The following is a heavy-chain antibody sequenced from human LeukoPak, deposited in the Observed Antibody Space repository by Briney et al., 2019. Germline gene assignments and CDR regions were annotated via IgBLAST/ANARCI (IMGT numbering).Heavy chain of an antibody. CDR3: AKRMGTAMVNGLVYYGMDV. CDR1: GFTFSSYA. J-gene: IGHJ6*02. Sequence: GGSLRLSCAASGFTFSSYAMSWVRQAPGKGLEWVSVISGSGGSTYYADSVKGRFTISRDNSKNTLYLQMNSLRAEDTAVYYCAKRMGTAMVNGLVYYGMDVWGQGTTVTVSS. D-gene: IGHD5-18*01. V-gene: IGHV3-23*01. CDR2: ISGSGGST.